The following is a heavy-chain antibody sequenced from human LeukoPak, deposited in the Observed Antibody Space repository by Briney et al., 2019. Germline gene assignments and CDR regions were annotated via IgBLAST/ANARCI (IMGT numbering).Heavy chain of an antibody. V-gene: IGHV3-30*18. CDR3: AKPGVTMIVVVTAFDY. Sequence: GGSLRLSCAASGFTFSSYGMHWVRQAPGKGLEWVAVISYDGSNKYYADSVKGRFTISRDNSKNTLYLQMNSLRAEDTAVYYCAKPGVTMIVVVTAFDYWGQGTLVTVSS. D-gene: IGHD3-22*01. J-gene: IGHJ4*02. CDR1: GFTFSSYG. CDR2: ISYDGSNK.